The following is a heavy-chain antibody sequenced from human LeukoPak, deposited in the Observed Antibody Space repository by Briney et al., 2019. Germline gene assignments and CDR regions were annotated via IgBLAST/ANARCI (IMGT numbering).Heavy chain of an antibody. V-gene: IGHV3-74*01. CDR3: ARDMRLYGGGPLDY. Sequence: QTGGSLRLSCAASGFTFSNYWMHWVRQDPGKGLVWVSFINPDGSTTNYADSVKGRFTISRDNAKNALYLQMNSLRAEDTAVYYCARDMRLYGGGPLDYWGQGTLVTVSS. CDR1: GFTFSNYW. D-gene: IGHD4-23*01. J-gene: IGHJ4*02. CDR2: INPDGSTT.